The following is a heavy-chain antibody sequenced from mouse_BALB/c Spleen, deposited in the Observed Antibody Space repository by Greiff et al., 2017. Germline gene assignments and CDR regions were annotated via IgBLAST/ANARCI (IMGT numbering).Heavy chain of an antibody. CDR1: GFTFSSFG. CDR2: ISSGSSTI. J-gene: IGHJ4*01. V-gene: IGHV5-17*02. CDR3: ARRVKTGTGAMDY. Sequence: VQLKESGGGLVQPGGSRKLSCAASGFTFSSFGMHWVRQAPEKGLEWVAYISSGSSTIYYADTVKGRFTISRDNPKNTLFLQMTSLRSEDTAMYYCARRVKTGTGAMDYWGQGTSVTVSS. D-gene: IGHD4-1*01.